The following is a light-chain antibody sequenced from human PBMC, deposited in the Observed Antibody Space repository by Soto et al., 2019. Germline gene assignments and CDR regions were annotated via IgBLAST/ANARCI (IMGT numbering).Light chain of an antibody. CDR1: QSINIW. CDR2: DVS. J-gene: IGKJ1*01. V-gene: IGKV1-5*01. CDR3: QQYNSYWT. Sequence: DIQMTQSPSTLSASLGDRVTIACRASQSINIWLAWFQQKPGKAPKLLISDVSSLESGVPSRFSGSGFGTEFTLTISSLQPDDVATYYCQQYNSYWTLGQGTKVDI.